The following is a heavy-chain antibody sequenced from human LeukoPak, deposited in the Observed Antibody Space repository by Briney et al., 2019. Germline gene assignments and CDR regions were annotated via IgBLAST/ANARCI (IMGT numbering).Heavy chain of an antibody. D-gene: IGHD4-11*01. CDR1: GGSISSYY. J-gene: IGHJ4*02. Sequence: PSETLSLACTVFGGSISSYYWGWIRQPPGKGLEWIGYIYYSGSTNYNPSLKSRVTISIDTSKNQFSLKLSSVTAADTAVYHCARVGDYSLDYWGQGTLVTVSS. CDR2: IYYSGST. CDR3: ARVGDYSLDY. V-gene: IGHV4-59*01.